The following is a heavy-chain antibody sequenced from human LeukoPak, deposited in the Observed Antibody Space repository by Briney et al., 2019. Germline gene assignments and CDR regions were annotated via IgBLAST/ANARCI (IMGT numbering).Heavy chain of an antibody. J-gene: IGHJ4*02. CDR1: GFTFSSYA. Sequence: PGGYLRLSCAASGFTFSSYAMSWVRQAPGEGLEWVSAISGSGGSTYHADSVKGRFTISRDNSKNTLYLQMNSLRAEDTAVYYCAKSAYGSGSYYSGDYWGQGTLVTVSS. D-gene: IGHD3-10*01. CDR2: ISGSGGST. CDR3: AKSAYGSGSYYSGDY. V-gene: IGHV3-23*01.